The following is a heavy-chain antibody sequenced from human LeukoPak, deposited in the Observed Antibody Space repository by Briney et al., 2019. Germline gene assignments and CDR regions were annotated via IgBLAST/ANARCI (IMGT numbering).Heavy chain of an antibody. J-gene: IGHJ4*02. D-gene: IGHD3-10*01. Sequence: SETLSLTCTVSGGSISSYYWSWIRQPPGKGLEWIGYIYYSGSTNYNPSLKSRVTISVDTSKNQFSLKLSSVTAADTAVYYCARDPENYGSGDYFDYWGQGTLVTVSS. V-gene: IGHV4-59*12. CDR1: GGSISSYY. CDR3: ARDPENYGSGDYFDY. CDR2: IYYSGST.